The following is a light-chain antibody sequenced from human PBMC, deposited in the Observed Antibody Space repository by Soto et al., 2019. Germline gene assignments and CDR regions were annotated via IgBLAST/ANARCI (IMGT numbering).Light chain of an antibody. CDR1: QSVSSSY. CDR2: GAS. V-gene: IGKV3-20*01. Sequence: EIVLTQSPGTLSLSPGERATLSCRASQSVSSSYLAWYQHKPGQAPRLLIYGASSRATGIPDRFSGSGSGTDFTLTISRLEPEDFAVYYCQQYGSSPRSLFTFGPGTKVDIK. J-gene: IGKJ3*01. CDR3: QQYGSSPRSLFT.